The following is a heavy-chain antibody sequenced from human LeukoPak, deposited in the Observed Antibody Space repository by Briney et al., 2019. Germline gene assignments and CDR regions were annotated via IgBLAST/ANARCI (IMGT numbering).Heavy chain of an antibody. CDR2: IYYSGST. J-gene: IGHJ5*02. CDR3: ARDRYCSSTSCYKGGYATSNNWFDP. CDR1: GGSISSYY. V-gene: IGHV4-59*01. Sequence: PSETLSLTCTVSGGSISSYYWSWFRQPPGKGLEGMGYIYYSGSTNYNPSLKSRVTISVDTSKNQFSLKLSSVTAADTAVYYCARDRYCSSTSCYKGGYATSNNWFDPWGQGTLVTVSS. D-gene: IGHD2-2*02.